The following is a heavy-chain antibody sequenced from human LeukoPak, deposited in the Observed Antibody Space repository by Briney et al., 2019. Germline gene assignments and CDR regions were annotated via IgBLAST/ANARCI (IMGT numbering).Heavy chain of an antibody. V-gene: IGHV3-48*01. Sequence: PGGSLRLSXAASGFTFSSYSMNWVRQAPGKGLEWVSYISSSSSTIYYADSVKGRFTISRDNAKNSLYVQMNSLRAEDTAVYYCARVVFGEGDDYWGQGTLVTVSS. J-gene: IGHJ4*02. D-gene: IGHD3-10*02. CDR1: GFTFSSYS. CDR2: ISSSSSTI. CDR3: ARVVFGEGDDY.